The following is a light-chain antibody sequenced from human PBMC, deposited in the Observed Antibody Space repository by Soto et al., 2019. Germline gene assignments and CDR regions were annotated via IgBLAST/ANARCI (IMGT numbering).Light chain of an antibody. V-gene: IGKV3D-20*02. CDR1: QSVRSSH. CDR3: QQRSSWPPLT. CDR2: GAS. J-gene: IGKJ4*01. Sequence: EIVMTQSPATLSVSPGESATLSCRTSQSVRSSHLAWYQQKPGQAPRLLIYGASSRATGIPDRFSGSGSGTDFTPTISSLEPEDFAVHYGQQRSSWPPLTFGGGTKVDIK.